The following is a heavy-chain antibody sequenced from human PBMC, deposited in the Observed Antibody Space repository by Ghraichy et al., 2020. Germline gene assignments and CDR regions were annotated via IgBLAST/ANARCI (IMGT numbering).Heavy chain of an antibody. V-gene: IGHV3-23*01. D-gene: IGHD1-1*01. CDR3: AKPLGTSAPAGYGMDV. Sequence: GGSLRLSCETSGFTFNTYAMTWVRQAQGKGLEWVSAISSSGNSRYYGDSVKGRFTNSRDNSKNTVSLQMNSLRAEDTAVYYCAKPLGTSAPAGYGMDVWGQGTTVTVSS. CDR1: GFTFNTYA. CDR2: ISSSGNSR. J-gene: IGHJ6*02.